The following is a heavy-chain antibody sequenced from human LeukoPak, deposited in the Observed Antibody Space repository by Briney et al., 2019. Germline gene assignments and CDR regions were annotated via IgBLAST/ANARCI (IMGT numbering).Heavy chain of an antibody. Sequence: GGSLRLSCAASGFTVSSNYMSWVRQAPGKGLEWVSVIYSGGSTYYADSVKGRFTISRDNSKNTLYLQMNSLRAEDTAVYYCAKVQYGGYLVPPDYWGQGTLVTVSS. CDR3: AKVQYGGYLVPPDY. V-gene: IGHV3-66*02. CDR1: GFTVSSNY. D-gene: IGHD5-12*01. CDR2: IYSGGST. J-gene: IGHJ4*02.